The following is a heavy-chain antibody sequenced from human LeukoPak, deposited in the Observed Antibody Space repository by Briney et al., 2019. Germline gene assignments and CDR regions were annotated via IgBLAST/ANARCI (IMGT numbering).Heavy chain of an antibody. J-gene: IGHJ4*02. CDR2: ISYSANS. CDR1: GDSVSSGGHY. CDR3: ARQCSSISCPIDY. V-gene: IGHV4-39*01. D-gene: IGHD2-2*01. Sequence: SETLSLTCTVSGDSVSSGGHYWVWVRQPPGKGLEWLGAISYSANSYYSPSHKSRVTISIDMSKNQFSLRLGSVTAADTAFYYCARQCSSISCPIDYWGQGNLVTVSS.